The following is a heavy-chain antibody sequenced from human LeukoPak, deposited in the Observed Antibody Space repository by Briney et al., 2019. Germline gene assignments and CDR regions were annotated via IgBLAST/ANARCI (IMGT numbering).Heavy chain of an antibody. CDR3: ASGLAFDY. J-gene: IGHJ4*02. V-gene: IGHV3-64*01. D-gene: IGHD3/OR15-3a*01. CDR2: ISSSGGST. CDR1: GFTFSSYA. Sequence: GGSLRLSCAASGFTFSSYAMHWVRQAPGKGLEYVSAISSSGGSTYYANSVKGRFTISRDNSKNALYLQMGSLRAEDMAVYYCASGLAFDYWGQGTLVTVSS.